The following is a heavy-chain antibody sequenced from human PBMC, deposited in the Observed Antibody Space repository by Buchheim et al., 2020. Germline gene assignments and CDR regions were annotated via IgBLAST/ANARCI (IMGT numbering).Heavy chain of an antibody. V-gene: IGHV3-30-3*01. CDR3: ARDVDYGDRLFTFDY. CDR2: ISYDGSNK. Sequence: QVQLVESGGGVVQPGRSLRLSCAASGFTFSSYAMHWVRQAPGKGLEWVAVISYDGSNKYYADSVKGRFTISRDTSKNTLYLQMNSLRAEDTAVYYCARDVDYGDRLFTFDYWGQGTL. CDR1: GFTFSSYA. J-gene: IGHJ4*02. D-gene: IGHD4-17*01.